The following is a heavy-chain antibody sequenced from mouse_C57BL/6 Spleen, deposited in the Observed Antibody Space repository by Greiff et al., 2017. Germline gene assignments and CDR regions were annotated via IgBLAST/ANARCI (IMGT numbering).Heavy chain of an antibody. J-gene: IGHJ4*01. D-gene: IGHD2-4*01. CDR1: GYTFTSYG. CDR3: ARRDDYDDDYAMDY. Sequence: QVQLKESGAELARPGASVKLSCKVSGYTFTSYGISWVKQRTGQGLEWIGEMYPRSGNTYYKEKFKGKATLTADKSSSTAYMELRRLTSEDSADYFSARRDDYDDDYAMDYWGQGTSVTVSS. V-gene: IGHV1-81*01. CDR2: MYPRSGNT.